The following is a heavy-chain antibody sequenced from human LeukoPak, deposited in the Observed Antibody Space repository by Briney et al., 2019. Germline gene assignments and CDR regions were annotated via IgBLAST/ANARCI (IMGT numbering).Heavy chain of an antibody. CDR1: GGTFSSHA. Sequence: SVKVSCKASGGTFSSHAIRWVRQAPGQGLEWMGRILPILGIANYARQFQGRVTITADKSTTTAYMEVSSLRSVDTAVYYCARVKAARWEILDSWGQGTLVTVSS. CDR3: ARVKAARWEILDS. J-gene: IGHJ4*02. D-gene: IGHD6-6*01. CDR2: ILPILGIA. V-gene: IGHV1-69*04.